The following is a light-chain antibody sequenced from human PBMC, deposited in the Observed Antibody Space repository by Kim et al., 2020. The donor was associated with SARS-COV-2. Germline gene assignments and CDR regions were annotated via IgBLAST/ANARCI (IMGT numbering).Light chain of an antibody. CDR1: NIGSKS. V-gene: IGLV3-21*04. CDR2: YDS. CDR3: QVWDSGVV. J-gene: IGLJ2*01. Sequence: SYELTQPPSVSVAPGKTARITCGGNNIGSKSVHRYQQKPGQAPVLVIYYDSDRPSGIPERFSGSNSGNTATLTISRVEAGDEADYYCQVWDSGVVFGGGT.